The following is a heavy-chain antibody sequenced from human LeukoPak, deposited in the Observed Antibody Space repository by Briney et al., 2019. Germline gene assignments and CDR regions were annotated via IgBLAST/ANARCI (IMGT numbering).Heavy chain of an antibody. V-gene: IGHV4-34*01. CDR1: GGSFSGYY. Sequence: SETLSLTCAVYGGSFSGYYWSWIRQPPGKGLEWIGEINHSGSTNYNPSLKSRVTISVDTSKNQFSLKLSSVTAAGTAVYYCARGLVLRYPRATGAFDIWGQGTMVTVSS. CDR3: ARGLVLRYPRATGAFDI. CDR2: INHSGST. J-gene: IGHJ3*02. D-gene: IGHD3-9*01.